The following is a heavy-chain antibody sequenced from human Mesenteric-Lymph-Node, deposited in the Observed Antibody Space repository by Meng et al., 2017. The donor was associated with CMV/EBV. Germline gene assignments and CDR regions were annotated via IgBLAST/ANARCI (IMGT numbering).Heavy chain of an antibody. J-gene: IGHJ4*02. Sequence: KVDCKASGYTFTSYYMHWVRQAPGQGLEWMGIINPSGGSTSYAQKFQGRVTMTRDTSTSTVYMELSSLRSEDTAVYYCARDIGGNADYWGQGTLVTVSS. V-gene: IGHV1-46*01. CDR2: INPSGGST. CDR3: ARDIGGNADY. CDR1: GYTFTSYY. D-gene: IGHD4-23*01.